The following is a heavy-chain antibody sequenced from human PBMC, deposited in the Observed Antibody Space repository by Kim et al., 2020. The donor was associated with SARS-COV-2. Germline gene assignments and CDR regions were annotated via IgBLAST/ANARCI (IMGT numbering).Heavy chain of an antibody. CDR3: ARELNYYGSGSTSNWFDP. CDR2: IYYSGST. Sequence: SETLSLTCTVSGDSISSFYWSWIRQPPGKGLEWIGYIYYSGSTNYNPSLKSRVTISVDTSKNQFSLKLTSVTAADTAVYYCARELNYYGSGSTSNWFDPWGQGTLVTVSS. D-gene: IGHD3-10*01. CDR1: GDSISSFY. J-gene: IGHJ5*02. V-gene: IGHV4-59*01.